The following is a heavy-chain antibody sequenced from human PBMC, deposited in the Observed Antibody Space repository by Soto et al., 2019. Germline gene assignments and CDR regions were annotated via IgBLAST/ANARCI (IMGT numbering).Heavy chain of an antibody. Sequence: QVQLVESGGGVVQPGRSLRLSCAASGFTFSSYGMHWVRQAPGKGLEWVAVISYDGSNKYYADSVKGRFTISRDNSKNTLYLQMNSLRAEDTAVYYCAKEYSSSYYFDYCGQGTLVTVSS. J-gene: IGHJ4*02. CDR1: GFTFSSYG. V-gene: IGHV3-30*18. CDR2: ISYDGSNK. D-gene: IGHD6-6*01. CDR3: AKEYSSSYYFDY.